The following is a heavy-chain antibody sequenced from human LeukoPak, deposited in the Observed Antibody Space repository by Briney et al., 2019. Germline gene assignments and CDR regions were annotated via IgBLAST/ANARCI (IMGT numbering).Heavy chain of an antibody. V-gene: IGHV1-2*02. J-gene: IGHJ4*02. Sequence: GSSVKVSCKASGGTFSSYAISWVRQAPGQGLEWMGWINPNSGGTNYAQKFQGRVTMTRDTSISTAYMELSRLRSDDTAVYYCARDREGSGSYYHFDYWGQGTLVTVSS. D-gene: IGHD3-10*01. CDR3: ARDREGSGSYYHFDY. CDR2: INPNSGGT. CDR1: GGTFSSYA.